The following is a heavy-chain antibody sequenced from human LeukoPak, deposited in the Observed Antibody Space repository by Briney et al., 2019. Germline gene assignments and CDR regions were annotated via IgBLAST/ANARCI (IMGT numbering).Heavy chain of an antibody. V-gene: IGHV4-59*01. Sequence: PSETLSLTCTVSGGSISTYYWSWIRQAPGKGLEWIGYMHHSGKTNSNASLKSRVTISLDTSKNKFTLKLSSVTAADTAVYYCAREVGHPYYGSESPRGLDVWGPGTTVTVSS. J-gene: IGHJ6*02. CDR3: AREVGHPYYGSESPRGLDV. CDR1: GGSISTYY. D-gene: IGHD3-10*01. CDR2: MHHSGKT.